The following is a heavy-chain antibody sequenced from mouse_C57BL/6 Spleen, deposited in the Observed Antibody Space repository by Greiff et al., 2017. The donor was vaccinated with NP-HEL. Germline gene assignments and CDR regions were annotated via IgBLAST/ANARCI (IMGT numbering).Heavy chain of an antibody. CDR1: GFTFSDYG. CDR2: ISSGSSTI. Sequence: EVQVVESGGGLVKPGGSLKLSCAASGFTFSDYGMHWVRQAPEKGLEWVAYISSGSSTIYYADTVKGRFTISRDNAKNTLFLHMTSLRSEDTAMYYCARTTVALYYYAMDYWGQGTSVTVSS. D-gene: IGHD1-1*01. V-gene: IGHV5-17*01. CDR3: ARTTVALYYYAMDY. J-gene: IGHJ4*01.